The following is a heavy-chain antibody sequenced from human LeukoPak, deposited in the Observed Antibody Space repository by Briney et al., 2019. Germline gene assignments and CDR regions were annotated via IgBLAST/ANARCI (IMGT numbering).Heavy chain of an antibody. J-gene: IGHJ3*02. CDR2: SNYRSKWYY. CDR3: VGCSGGSCHSGAFEI. Sequence: SQTLSLTCDISGDSVSRNSAAWHWIRQSPSRGLEWLARSNYRSKWYYDYAVSVKSRITINTDTSKNQFTLQLNFVTPEDTAVYYCVGCSGGSCHSGAFEIWGQGTKVTVSS. CDR1: GDSVSRNSAA. V-gene: IGHV6-1*01. D-gene: IGHD2-15*01.